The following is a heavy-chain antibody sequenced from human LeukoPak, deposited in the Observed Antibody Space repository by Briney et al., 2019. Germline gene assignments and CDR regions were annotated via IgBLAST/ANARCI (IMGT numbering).Heavy chain of an antibody. CDR1: GFTVSSNY. CDR2: IYSGGST. CDR3: ARLYSSGWYYFDY. J-gene: IGHJ4*02. Sequence: GGSLRLSCAASGFTVSSNYMSWVRQAPGKGLEWVSVIYSGGSTYYADSVKGRFTISRDNSKNTLYLQMNSLRAEDTAVHYCARLYSSGWYYFDYWGQGTLVTVSS. D-gene: IGHD6-19*01. V-gene: IGHV3-53*01.